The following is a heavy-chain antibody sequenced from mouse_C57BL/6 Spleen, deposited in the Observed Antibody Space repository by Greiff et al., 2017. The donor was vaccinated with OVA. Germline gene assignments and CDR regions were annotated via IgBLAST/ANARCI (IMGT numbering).Heavy chain of an antibody. Sequence: VQLQQSGAELARPGASVKLSCKASGYTFTSYGISWVKQRTGQGLEWIGEIYPRSGNTYYNEKFKGKATLTADKSPSTAYMELRSLTSEDSAVYFCARIYYDYDVGYWGQGTTLTVSS. CDR2: IYPRSGNT. V-gene: IGHV1-81*01. J-gene: IGHJ2*01. CDR1: GYTFTSYG. CDR3: ARIYYDYDVGY. D-gene: IGHD2-4*01.